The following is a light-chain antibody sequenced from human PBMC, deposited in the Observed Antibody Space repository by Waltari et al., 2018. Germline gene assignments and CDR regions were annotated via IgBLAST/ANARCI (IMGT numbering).Light chain of an antibody. J-gene: IGLJ3*02. CDR2: DVS. Sequence: QSALTQPRSVSGSPGQSVTISCTGTSSDVGGYNYVSWYQQHPGKAPKLMIYDVSKRPSGFPDRFSGSKSGNTASLTSSGLQAEDEADYYCCSYAGSYTWVFGGGTKLTVL. CDR3: CSYAGSYTWV. V-gene: IGLV2-11*01. CDR1: SSDVGGYNY.